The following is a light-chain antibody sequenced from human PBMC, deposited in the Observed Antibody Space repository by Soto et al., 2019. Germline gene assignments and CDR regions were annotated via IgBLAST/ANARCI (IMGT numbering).Light chain of an antibody. Sequence: EIVLTQSPDTLSLSPGERATLSCWASHSVTTHLAWFQQRPGQTPRLLIYDASNRATGIPARFSGSGSGTDFTLTISSLEPEDFAVYYCQQRSNWPPITFGQGTRLEI. V-gene: IGKV3-11*01. J-gene: IGKJ5*01. CDR2: DAS. CDR3: QQRSNWPPIT. CDR1: HSVTTH.